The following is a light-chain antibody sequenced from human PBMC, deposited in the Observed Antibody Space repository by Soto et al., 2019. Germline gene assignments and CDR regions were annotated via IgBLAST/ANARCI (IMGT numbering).Light chain of an antibody. CDR1: SSDVGGYNY. V-gene: IGLV2-8*01. CDR2: DVS. J-gene: IGLJ3*02. Sequence: QSALTQPPSASGSPGQSVTISCTGTSSDVGGYNYVSWYQQHPGKAPKLMIYDVSKRPSGVADRFSGSKSGNTASLTVSGLQAEDEADYYCTSYVGSNNWVFGGGTKLTVL. CDR3: TSYVGSNNWV.